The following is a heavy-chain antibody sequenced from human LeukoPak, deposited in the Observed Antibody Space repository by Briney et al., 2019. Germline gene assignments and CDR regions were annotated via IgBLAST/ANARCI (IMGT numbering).Heavy chain of an antibody. V-gene: IGHV2-70*11. CDR1: GFSLSTSGMC. D-gene: IGHD1-26*01. CDR2: IDWDDDK. CDR3: ARTYLHSGSYSFDY. J-gene: IGHJ4*02. Sequence: SGPALVKPTQTLTLTCTFSGFSLSTSGMCVSWIRQPPGKALEWLARIDWDDDKYYSTSLKTRLTISRDTSKNQVVLTMTNMDPVDTATYYCARTYLHSGSYSFDYWGQGTLVTAS.